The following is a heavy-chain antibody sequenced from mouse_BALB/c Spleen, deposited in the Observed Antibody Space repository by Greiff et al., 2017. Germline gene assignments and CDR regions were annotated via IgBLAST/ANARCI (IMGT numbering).Heavy chain of an antibody. CDR3: ARDYDYFDY. CDR1: GYTFTSYW. J-gene: IGHJ2*01. V-gene: IGHV1-7*01. D-gene: IGHD2-4*01. CDR2: INPSTGYT. Sequence: VQRVESGAELAKPGASVKMSCKASGYTFTSYWMHWVKQRPGQGLEWIGYINPSTGYTEYNQKFKDKATLTADKSSSTAYMQLSSLTSEDSAVYYCARDYDYFDYWGQGTTLTVSS.